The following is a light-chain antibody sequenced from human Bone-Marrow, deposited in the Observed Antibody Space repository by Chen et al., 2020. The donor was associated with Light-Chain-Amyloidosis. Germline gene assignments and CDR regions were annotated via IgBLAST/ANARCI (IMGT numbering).Light chain of an antibody. CDR1: SSDVGGDNH. J-gene: IGLJ1*01. CDR3: SSYTITNTLV. CDR2: EVT. V-gene: IGLV2-14*01. Sequence: QSALTQPASVSGSPGPSLTISCTGTSSDVGGDNHVSWYQQHPGNAPKLMIYEVTNRPSWVPDRFSGSKSDNTASLTISGLQTEDEADYFCSSYTITNTLVFGSGTRVTVL.